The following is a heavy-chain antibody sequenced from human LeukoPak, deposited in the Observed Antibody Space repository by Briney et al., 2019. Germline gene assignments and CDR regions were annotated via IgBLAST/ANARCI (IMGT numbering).Heavy chain of an antibody. J-gene: IGHJ4*02. V-gene: IGHV3-23*01. Sequence: PGGSLRLSCAASGFTFSTYAMSWVRQAPGKGLEWVSAISGSGGSTYYADSVKGRSIISRDNSKNTLELQMNSLRAEDTAVYYCAKVYSSAWYLFDYWGQGVLVTVSS. D-gene: IGHD6-19*01. CDR3: AKVYSSAWYLFDY. CDR1: GFTFSTYA. CDR2: ISGSGGST.